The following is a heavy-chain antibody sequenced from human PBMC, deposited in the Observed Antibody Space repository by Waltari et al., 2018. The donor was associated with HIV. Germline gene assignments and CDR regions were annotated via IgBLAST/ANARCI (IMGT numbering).Heavy chain of an antibody. J-gene: IGHJ6*02. V-gene: IGHV3-48*02. CDR3: ARDTLNFYFGLDV. Sequence: VHLEESGGGLVQPGGSLRLSCAGSFFTFGDYAMNWVRQSPGKGLEWIAYISSTSFNIKYAPSVKGRFTISRDNTKNSLELQMHNLRDEDTAVYYCARDTLNFYFGLDVWGQGTTVTVS. CDR1: FFTFGDYA. CDR2: ISSTSFNI.